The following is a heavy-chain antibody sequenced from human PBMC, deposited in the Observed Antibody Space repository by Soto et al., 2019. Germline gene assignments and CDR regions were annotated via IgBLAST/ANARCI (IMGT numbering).Heavy chain of an antibody. CDR3: AKSPPPTIFGVIIHYFDQ. CDR1: GITFSSFA. CDR2: ISGSGDNT. Sequence: AGGSLRLSCEASGITFSSFAMSWVRQAPGKGLEWVSGISGSGDNTYYGDSVKGRFTISRDNSKNTLYLQLNSLRAEDTAIYYCAKSPPPTIFGVIIHYFDQWGQGTLVTVSS. D-gene: IGHD3-3*01. V-gene: IGHV3-23*01. J-gene: IGHJ4*02.